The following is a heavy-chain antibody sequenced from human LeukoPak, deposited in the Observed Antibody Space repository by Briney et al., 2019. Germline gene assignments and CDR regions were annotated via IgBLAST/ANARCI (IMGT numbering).Heavy chain of an antibody. V-gene: IGHV1-69*01. D-gene: IGHD2-2*01. Sequence: ASVKVSCKASGGTFSSYAISWVRQAPGQGLEWMGGIIPIFGTANYAQKFQGRVTITADESTSTAYMELSSLRSEDTAVYYCARRRHRPYQDYYYYGMDVWGQGTTVTVSS. J-gene: IGHJ6*02. CDR3: ARRRHRPYQDYYYYGMDV. CDR2: IIPIFGTA. CDR1: GGTFSSYA.